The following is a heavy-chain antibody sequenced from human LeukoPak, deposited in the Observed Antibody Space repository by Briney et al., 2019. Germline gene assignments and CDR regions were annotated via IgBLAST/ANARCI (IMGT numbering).Heavy chain of an antibody. Sequence: PVKVSCKASGGTFSSYTISWVRQAPGQGLEWMGRIIPILGIANHAQKFQGRVTITADKSTSTAYMELSSLRSEDTAVYYCATNYYGSGSYTYYFDYWGQGTLVTVSS. V-gene: IGHV1-69*02. CDR2: IIPILGIA. J-gene: IGHJ4*02. CDR3: ATNYYGSGSYTYYFDY. D-gene: IGHD3-10*01. CDR1: GGTFSSYT.